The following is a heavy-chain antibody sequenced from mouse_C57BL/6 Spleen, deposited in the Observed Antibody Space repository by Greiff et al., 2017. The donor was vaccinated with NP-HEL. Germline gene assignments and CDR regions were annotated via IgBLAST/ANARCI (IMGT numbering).Heavy chain of an antibody. CDR1: GYTFTSYW. D-gene: IGHD2-4*01. V-gene: IGHV1-53*01. Sequence: QVQLQQSGTELVKPGASVKLSCKASGYTFTSYWMHWVKQRPGQGLEWIGNINPSNGGTNYNEKFKSKATLTVDKSSSTAYMQLSSLTSEDSAVYYCAGITMRKVYYFDYWGQGTTLTVSS. CDR2: INPSNGGT. CDR3: AGITMRKVYYFDY. J-gene: IGHJ2*01.